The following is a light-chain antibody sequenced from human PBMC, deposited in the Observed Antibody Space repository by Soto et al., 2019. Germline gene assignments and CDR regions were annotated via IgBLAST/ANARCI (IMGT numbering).Light chain of an antibody. V-gene: IGKV1-39*01. Sequence: DIQMTQSPSSLSASIGARVIITCRTSQSVSTFLTWYRHKPGEAPRLLIYTASTLHGGVPSRFSGSGSGTEFTLTISSLQPEDFATYYCQESYSSPFTIGPGTRVDVK. CDR3: QESYSSPFT. CDR1: QSVSTF. CDR2: TAS. J-gene: IGKJ3*01.